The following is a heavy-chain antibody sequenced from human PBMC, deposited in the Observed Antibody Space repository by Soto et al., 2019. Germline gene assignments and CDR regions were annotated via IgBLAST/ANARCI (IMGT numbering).Heavy chain of an antibody. Sequence: QVQLVQSGAEVKKPVASVKVSCKASGYTFTSYDINWVRQATGQGLEWMGWMNPNSGNTGYAQKLHGRVTMTRNNSICTAYMAQSRLRSDDTAGYYCARGRGASSWYFPNDFYYYGMDVWGQGTKVTVSS. CDR3: ARGRGASSWYFPNDFYYYGMDV. V-gene: IGHV1-8*01. D-gene: IGHD6-13*01. J-gene: IGHJ6*02. CDR2: MNPNSGNT. CDR1: GYTFTSYD.